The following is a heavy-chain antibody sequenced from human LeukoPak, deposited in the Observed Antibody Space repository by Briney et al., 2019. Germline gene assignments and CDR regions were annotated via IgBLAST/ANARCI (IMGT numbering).Heavy chain of an antibody. Sequence: KSGGSLRLSCAASRFTFSSYNMNWVRQAPGKGLEWVSSISSSSSYIYYADSVKGRFTISRDNAKNSLYLQMNSLRAEDTAVYYCAKDLVTWASGNWYFDLWGRGTLVTVSS. J-gene: IGHJ2*01. D-gene: IGHD2-21*02. V-gene: IGHV3-21*01. CDR1: RFTFSSYN. CDR3: AKDLVTWASGNWYFDL. CDR2: ISSSSSYI.